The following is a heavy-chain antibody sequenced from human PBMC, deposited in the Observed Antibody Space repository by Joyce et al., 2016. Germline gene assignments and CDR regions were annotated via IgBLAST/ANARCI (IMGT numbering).Heavy chain of an antibody. CDR2: IYTNGTT. D-gene: IGHD4-17*01. Sequence: QLQLQESGPGLVKPSQTLSLSCTVSSGSISSGNYFWRWIRQPAGKGLEWIGHIYTNGTTNYSPSLRSRVGMSIDTSKNQFSLRLTSVTAADTAIYYCAREGDTVTTFYYWGQGARVIVSS. CDR3: AREGDTVTTFYY. V-gene: IGHV4-61*02. CDR1: SGSISSGNYF. J-gene: IGHJ4*02.